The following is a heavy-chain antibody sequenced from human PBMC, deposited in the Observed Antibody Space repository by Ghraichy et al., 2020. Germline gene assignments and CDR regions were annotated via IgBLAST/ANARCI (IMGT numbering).Heavy chain of an antibody. CDR3: ARDLGATTEY. CDR1: GGSISSYY. D-gene: IGHD1-26*01. J-gene: IGHJ4*02. Sequence: SETLSLTCTVSGGSISSYYWSWILQPPGKGLEWIGYIYYSGSTNYNPSLKSRVTISVDTSKNQFSLKLSSVTAADTAVYYCARDLGATTEYWGQGTLVTVSS. CDR2: IYYSGST. V-gene: IGHV4-59*01.